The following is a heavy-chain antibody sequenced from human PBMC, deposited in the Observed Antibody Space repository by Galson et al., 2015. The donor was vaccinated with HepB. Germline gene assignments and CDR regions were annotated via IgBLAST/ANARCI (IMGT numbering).Heavy chain of an antibody. CDR3: AGALASGYWSL. CDR1: GFTFSSYA. J-gene: IGHJ4*02. CDR2: ISSNGGST. D-gene: IGHD3-3*01. V-gene: IGHV3-64D*06. Sequence: SLRLSCAASGFTFSSYAMHWVRQAPGKGLEHVSAISSNGGSTYYADSVKGRFTISRDNSKNTLYLQMSSLRAEDTAVYYCAGALASGYWSLWGQGTLVTVSS.